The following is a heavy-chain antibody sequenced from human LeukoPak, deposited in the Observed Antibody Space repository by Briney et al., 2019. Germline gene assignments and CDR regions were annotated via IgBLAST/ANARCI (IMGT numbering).Heavy chain of an antibody. J-gene: IGHJ3*02. CDR2: ISAYNGNT. CDR1: GYTFTSYG. CDR3: ARDRVTMIVVVGLSNAFDI. D-gene: IGHD3-22*01. Sequence: ASVKVSCKASGYTFTSYGISWVRQAPGQGLEWMEWISAYNGNTNYAQKFQGRVTMTTDTSTSTAYMELTSLRSDDTAVYYCARDRVTMIVVVGLSNAFDIWGQGTMVTVSS. V-gene: IGHV1-18*01.